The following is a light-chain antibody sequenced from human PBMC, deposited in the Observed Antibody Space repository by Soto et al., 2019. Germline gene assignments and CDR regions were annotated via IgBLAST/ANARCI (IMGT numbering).Light chain of an antibody. CDR3: QPYNSYWT. CDR1: QSISSW. CDR2: DAS. V-gene: IGKV1-5*01. J-gene: IGKJ1*01. Sequence: DIQMTQSPSTLSASVGDRVTITCRASQSISSWLAWYQQKPGKAPKLLIYDASSLESGVPSRFSGRGSGTEFTLTISSLQPDDFATYYCQPYNSYWTFGQGPKVQIK.